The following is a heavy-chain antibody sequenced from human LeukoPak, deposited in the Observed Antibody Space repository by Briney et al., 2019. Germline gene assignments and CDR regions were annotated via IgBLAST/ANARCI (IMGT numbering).Heavy chain of an antibody. CDR3: ASHRHNGGHHF. CDR2: IYYSGST. J-gene: IGHJ4*02. D-gene: IGHD3-16*01. Sequence: PSETLSLTCTVSGGSISSSSYYWGWVRQPPGKGLEWIGSIYYSGSTYYNSALNSRLTISVDTSKNQFSLNLASVTAADTAVYYCASHRHNGGHHFWGQGTLVTVS. V-gene: IGHV4-39*01. CDR1: GGSISSSSYY.